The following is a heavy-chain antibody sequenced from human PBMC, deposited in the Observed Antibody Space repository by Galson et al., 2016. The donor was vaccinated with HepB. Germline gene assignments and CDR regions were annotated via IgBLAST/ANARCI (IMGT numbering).Heavy chain of an antibody. CDR2: VFPNDAST. CDR3: ARQASEGSFDY. J-gene: IGHJ4*02. CDR1: GYRFHTHW. Sequence: SGAEVKAPGESLKISCQGSGYRFHTHWIAWVRQMPGKGLEWMGMVFPNDASTRYSPSLQGQVTISADKSLSVAYLQWSSLRASDRAMYYCARQASEGSFDYWGQGTLVSVSS. D-gene: IGHD3-10*01. V-gene: IGHV5-51*01.